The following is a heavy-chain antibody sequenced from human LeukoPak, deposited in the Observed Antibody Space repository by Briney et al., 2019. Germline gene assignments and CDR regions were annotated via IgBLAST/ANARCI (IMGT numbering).Heavy chain of an antibody. CDR3: WGSRTYYDILDYGMDG. D-gene: IGHD3-9*01. CDR2: MNPNSGNT. J-gene: IGHJ6*02. Sequence: ASVKVSCKASGYTFTSYDINWVRQATGQGLEWMGWMNPNSGNTGYAQKFQGRVTMTRNTSISTAYMELSSLRSEDTAVYYCWGSRTYYDILDYGMDGWGQGTTVTVSS. CDR1: GYTFTSYD. V-gene: IGHV1-8*01.